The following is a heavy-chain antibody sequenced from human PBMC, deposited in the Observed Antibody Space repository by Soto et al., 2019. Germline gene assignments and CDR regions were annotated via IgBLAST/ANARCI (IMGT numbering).Heavy chain of an antibody. V-gene: IGHV1-69*08. J-gene: IGHJ1*01. D-gene: IGHD2-15*01. CDR2: IIPILGIA. Sequence: QVQLVQFGAEVKKPGSSVKVSCKASGGTFSSYTISWVRQAPGQGLEWMGRIIPILGIANYAQKFQGRVTITADKSTSTAYIELSSLRSEDTAVYYCARDHGDCSGGSCYYFQHWGQGTLVTVSS. CDR1: GGTFSSYT. CDR3: ARDHGDCSGGSCYYFQH.